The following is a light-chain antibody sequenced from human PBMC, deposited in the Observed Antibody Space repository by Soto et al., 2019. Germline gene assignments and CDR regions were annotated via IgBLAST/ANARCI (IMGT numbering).Light chain of an antibody. CDR1: TGAVTSDSY. Sequence: QAVVTQEPSLTVSPGGTVTLTCASSTGAVTSDSYPSWFQQKPGQAPRALIYTISNKHSWTPARFSGSLLGGKAALTLSDVQPEHDAAYFSLLYYDGARVFGPGTKVTVL. CDR3: LLYYDGARV. CDR2: TIS. J-gene: IGLJ1*01. V-gene: IGLV7-43*01.